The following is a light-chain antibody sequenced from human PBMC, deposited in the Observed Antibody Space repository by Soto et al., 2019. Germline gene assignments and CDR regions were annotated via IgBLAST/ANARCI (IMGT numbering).Light chain of an antibody. CDR3: KQYGSSPRT. V-gene: IGKV3-20*01. CDR1: QTVRNNY. Sequence: TPSRGTLSFSLGGRIRLSRRTSQTVRNNYLAWYQQKPGQAHRLLIYDAYSRATGIQDRFSGGGSGTDFTLTIRRLEPEDFAVYYCKQYGSSPRTFGQGTRLENK. CDR2: DAY. J-gene: IGKJ5*01.